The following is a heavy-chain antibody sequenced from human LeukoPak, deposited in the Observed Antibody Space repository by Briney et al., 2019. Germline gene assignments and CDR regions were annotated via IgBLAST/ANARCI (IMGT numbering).Heavy chain of an antibody. V-gene: IGHV3-66*01. D-gene: IGHD1-26*01. J-gene: IGHJ4*02. CDR3: ARVSSKGVDY. CDR2: IYSGGNT. CDR1: GFTFSDYY. Sequence: GGSLRLSCAASGFTFSDYYMSWVRQAPGKGLECVSVIYSGGNTYYADSVKGRFTTSRDNSKNTLYLQMNSLRAEDTAVYYCARVSSKGVDYWGQGTLVTVSS.